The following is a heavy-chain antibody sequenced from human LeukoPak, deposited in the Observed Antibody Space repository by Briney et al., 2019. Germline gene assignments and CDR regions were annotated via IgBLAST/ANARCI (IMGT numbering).Heavy chain of an antibody. V-gene: IGHV1-8*01. Sequence: ASVKVSCKASGYTFTCYDINWVRQATGQGLEWMGSMNPNSGNTGYAQKFQGRVTMTRNTSISTAYMELSSLSSEDTAVYYCARVQYSGSYNDAFDIWGQGTMVTVSS. D-gene: IGHD1-26*01. CDR3: ARVQYSGSYNDAFDI. J-gene: IGHJ3*02. CDR2: MNPNSGNT. CDR1: GYTFTCYD.